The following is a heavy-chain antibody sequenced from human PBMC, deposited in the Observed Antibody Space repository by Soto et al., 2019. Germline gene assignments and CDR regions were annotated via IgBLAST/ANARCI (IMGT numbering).Heavy chain of an antibody. CDR3: ARSTMVRGVLYYFDY. J-gene: IGHJ4*02. D-gene: IGHD3-10*01. Sequence: QVQLVQSGAEVKKPGASVKVSCKASGYTFTGYYMHWVRQAPGQGREWMGGINPNSGGTNYAQKFKGWVTMTRDTSISTAYMELSRLRSDDTAVYYCARSTMVRGVLYYFDYWGQGTLVTVSS. CDR2: INPNSGGT. V-gene: IGHV1-2*04. CDR1: GYTFTGYY.